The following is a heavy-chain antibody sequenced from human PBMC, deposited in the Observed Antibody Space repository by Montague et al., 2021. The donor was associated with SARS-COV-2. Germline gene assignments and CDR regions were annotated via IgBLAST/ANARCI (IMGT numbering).Heavy chain of an antibody. V-gene: IGHV4-4*07. D-gene: IGHD6-13*01. CDR2: VSASGST. CDR1: GDSISYFY. J-gene: IGHJ4*02. CDR3: ARDVVAAPGTFDY. Sequence: SETLSLTCTVSGDSISYFYWSWIRQPAGKGLEWIGRVSASGSTNYNPSXNSRVTMSVDTSKKQFSLRLSPMTAADTAVYYCARDVVAAPGTFDYWGQGTLVTVSS.